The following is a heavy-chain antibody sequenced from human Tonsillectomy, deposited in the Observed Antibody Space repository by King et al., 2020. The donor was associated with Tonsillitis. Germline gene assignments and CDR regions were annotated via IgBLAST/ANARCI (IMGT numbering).Heavy chain of an antibody. CDR3: VKDGYCSGGTCLFALHDY. D-gene: IGHD2-15*01. V-gene: IGHV3-23*04. CDR1: GFTFSSYA. Sequence: VQLVESGGGLVQPGGSLGLSCAASGFTFSSYAMSWVRQAPGKGLEWVSAISGSGADTYYADSVQGRFTISRDNSKNTLYMQMNGLRAADTAVYYCVKDGYCSGGTCLFALHDYWGQGTLVTVSS. J-gene: IGHJ4*02. CDR2: ISGSGADT.